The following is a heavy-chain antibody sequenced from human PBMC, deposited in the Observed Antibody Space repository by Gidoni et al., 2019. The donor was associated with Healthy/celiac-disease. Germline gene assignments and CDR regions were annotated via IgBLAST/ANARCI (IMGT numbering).Heavy chain of an antibody. Sequence: VQLLESGGGLVQPGGSLRLSCAASGFTFSSSAMSWVRQAPGKGLEWVSAISGSGGSTYYADSVKGRFTISRDKSKNTLYLQMNSLRAEDTAVYYCAKVRGVGYVDWLLYPFDYWGQGTLVTVSS. J-gene: IGHJ4*02. CDR3: AKVRGVGYVDWLLYPFDY. D-gene: IGHD3-9*01. CDR2: ISGSGGST. V-gene: IGHV3-23*01. CDR1: GFTFSSSA.